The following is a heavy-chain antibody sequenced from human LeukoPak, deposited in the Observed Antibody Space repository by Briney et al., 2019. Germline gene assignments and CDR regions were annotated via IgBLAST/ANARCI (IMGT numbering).Heavy chain of an antibody. CDR3: SRESGAFSPFGY. V-gene: IGHV4-4*02. Sequence: SETLSLTCDVSGGSISRTNWWSWVRQSPGQGLEWIGEISLSGRTNYNPSLQSRVTMSLDESKNQLSLDLASVTAADTAVCYCSRESGAFSPFGYWGQGTLVTVHS. D-gene: IGHD1-26*01. CDR1: GGSISRTNW. J-gene: IGHJ4*02. CDR2: ISLSGRT.